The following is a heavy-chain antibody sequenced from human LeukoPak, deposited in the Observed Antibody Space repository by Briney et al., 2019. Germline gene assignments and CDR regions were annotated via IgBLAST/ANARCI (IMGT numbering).Heavy chain of an antibody. D-gene: IGHD2-2*01. V-gene: IGHV3-23*01. CDR1: GFTFSNYA. CDR3: ARSNADIVVVPAAIPFDY. J-gene: IGHJ4*02. Sequence: GGSLRLSCAVSGFTFSNYAMSWVRQAPGKGLEWVSALSIGGVNTYYADSVKGRFTISRDNSKNTLYLQMNSLRAEDTAVYYCARSNADIVVVPAAIPFDYWGQGTLVTVSS. CDR2: LSIGGVNT.